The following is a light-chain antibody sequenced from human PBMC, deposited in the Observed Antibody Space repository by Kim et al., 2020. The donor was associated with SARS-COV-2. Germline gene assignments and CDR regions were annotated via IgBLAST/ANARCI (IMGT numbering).Light chain of an antibody. J-gene: IGLJ1*01. CDR1: ALPEQE. CDR2: KDS. V-gene: IGLV3-25*03. Sequence: PGKTGRITCSGDALPEQESSWDQQKTGRAPCLVIYKDSERPSGIPERFSGSSSGTTVTLTISGVQAEDDADYYCQSADSSGTYVFGSGTKVTVL. CDR3: QSADSSGTYV.